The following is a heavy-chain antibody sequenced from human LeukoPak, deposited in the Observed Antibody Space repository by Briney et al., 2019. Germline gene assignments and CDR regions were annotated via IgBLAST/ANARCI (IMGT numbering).Heavy chain of an antibody. CDR3: AKDTRYSASYSTDYFDY. J-gene: IGHJ4*02. D-gene: IGHD1-26*01. V-gene: IGHV3-53*01. Sequence: PGGSLRLSCAASGFTVSSNYMSWVCQAPGKGLEWVSVIYSGGSTYNADSVKGRFTISRDNSKNTLYLQMNSLRAEDAAVYYCAKDTRYSASYSTDYFDYWGQGTLVTVSS. CDR1: GFTVSSNY. CDR2: IYSGGST.